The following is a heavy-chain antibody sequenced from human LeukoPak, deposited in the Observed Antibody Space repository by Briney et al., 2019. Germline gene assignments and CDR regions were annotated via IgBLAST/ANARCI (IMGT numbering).Heavy chain of an antibody. Sequence: SGTLSLTCAVSGGSISSSNWWSWVRQPPGKGLEWIGEIYHSGSTNYNPSLKSRVTISVDKSKNQFSLKLSSVTAADTAVYYCARVRELDYDILTGSTPNWYFDLWGRGTLVTVSS. D-gene: IGHD3-9*01. J-gene: IGHJ2*01. CDR2: IYHSGST. CDR3: ARVRELDYDILTGSTPNWYFDL. V-gene: IGHV4-4*02. CDR1: GGSISSSNW.